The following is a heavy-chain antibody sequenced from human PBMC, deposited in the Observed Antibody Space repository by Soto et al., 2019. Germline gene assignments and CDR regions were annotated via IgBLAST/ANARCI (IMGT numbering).Heavy chain of an antibody. V-gene: IGHV4-31*03. CDR2: ISYSGST. CDR3: TRVDY. CDR1: GDSMTTVGYY. Sequence: QVQLQASGPGLVKPSQTLSLTCTVSGDSMTTVGYYWTWIRQHPGQGLEWIGFISYSGSTYYSSSLKGRVAISADTSKNQFSLKLNSVTAADTAVYYCTRVDYWGQGTLVTVSS. J-gene: IGHJ4*02.